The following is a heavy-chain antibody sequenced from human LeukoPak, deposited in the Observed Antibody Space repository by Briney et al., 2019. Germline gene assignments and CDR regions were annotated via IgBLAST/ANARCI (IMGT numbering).Heavy chain of an antibody. V-gene: IGHV4-61*01. Sequence: SETLSLTCSVSGASITTTNFWWTWTRQSPGRGLEWVGYIHDRGSDKYNPALESRATLSVDTSKNQFSLKLNSVTAADTAVYYCARYGLVEFRNAFQYWGQGILVSVSS. J-gene: IGHJ1*01. D-gene: IGHD6-6*01. CDR2: IHDRGSD. CDR1: GASITTTNFW. CDR3: ARYGLVEFRNAFQY.